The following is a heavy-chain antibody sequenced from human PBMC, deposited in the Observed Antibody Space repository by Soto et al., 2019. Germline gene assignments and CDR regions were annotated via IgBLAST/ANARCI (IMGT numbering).Heavy chain of an antibody. CDR3: TRVDYDFWSGYPALYYYGMDV. CDR1: GFIFTRYS. J-gene: IGHJ6*02. CDR2: ISSTTNYI. D-gene: IGHD3-3*01. Sequence: PGGTLRLSCAASGFIFTRYSMNWVRQAPGKGLEWVSSISSTTNYIYYGDSMKGRFTIPRDNAENSVYLQMNSLRAEDTAVYYCTRVDYDFWSGYPALYYYGMDVWGQGTTVTVSS. V-gene: IGHV3-21*04.